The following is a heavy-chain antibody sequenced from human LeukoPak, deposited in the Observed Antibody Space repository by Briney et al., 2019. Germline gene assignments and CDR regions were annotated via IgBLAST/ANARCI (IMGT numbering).Heavy chain of an antibody. Sequence: ASVKVSCKASGGTFSSYAISWVRQAPGQGLEWMGGIIPIFGTANYAQKFQGRVTITADESTSTAYMELSSLRSEDTAVYYCAGTWDTAMVSPYYGMDVWGQGTTVTASS. CDR1: GGTFSSYA. CDR2: IIPIFGTA. V-gene: IGHV1-69*13. D-gene: IGHD5-18*01. CDR3: AGTWDTAMVSPYYGMDV. J-gene: IGHJ6*02.